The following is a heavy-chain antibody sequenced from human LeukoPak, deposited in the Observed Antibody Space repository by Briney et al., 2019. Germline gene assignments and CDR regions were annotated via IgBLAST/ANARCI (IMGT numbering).Heavy chain of an antibody. CDR3: ARDRAWNYFDY. D-gene: IGHD3-3*01. CDR2: ISNDGSRK. Sequence: QPGRSLRLSCAPSGFTFNRHGMHGVRQAPGKGLEWVAIISNDGSRKYYAHSVEGRFTISRDNSKNTLYLQMDSLRAEDTAVYYCARDRAWNYFDYWGQGTLVTVSS. CDR1: GFTFNRHG. V-gene: IGHV3-30*03. J-gene: IGHJ4*02.